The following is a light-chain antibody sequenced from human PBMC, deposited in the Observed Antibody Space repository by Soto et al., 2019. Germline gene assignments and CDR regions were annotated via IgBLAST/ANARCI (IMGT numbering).Light chain of an antibody. CDR1: AGYD. Sequence: AGYDVHWYQQLLGTAPKLLIYGNSNRASGVPERFSGSKTGTSASLAITGLQAEDEGDYYCQSYDSSLSGYVFGTGTKVT. CDR2: GNS. J-gene: IGLJ1*01. V-gene: IGLV1-40*01. CDR3: QSYDSSLSGYV.